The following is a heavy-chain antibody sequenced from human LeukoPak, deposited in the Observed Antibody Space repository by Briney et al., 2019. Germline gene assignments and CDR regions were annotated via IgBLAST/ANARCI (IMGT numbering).Heavy chain of an antibody. D-gene: IGHD3-10*01. Sequence: ASVKVTCKASGYTFTGYYMHWVRQAPGQGLEWMGWINPNSGGTNYAQKFQGRVTMTRDTSISTAYMELSRLRSDDTAVYYCARGDYGSGFPGYWGQGTLVTVSS. CDR3: ARGDYGSGFPGY. CDR1: GYTFTGYY. V-gene: IGHV1-2*02. CDR2: INPNSGGT. J-gene: IGHJ4*02.